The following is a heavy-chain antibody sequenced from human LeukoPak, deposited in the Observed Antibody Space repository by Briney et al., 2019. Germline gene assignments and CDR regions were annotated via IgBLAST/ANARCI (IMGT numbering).Heavy chain of an antibody. D-gene: IGHD4-23*01. Sequence: GGSLRLSCAASGFSFSSYGMHWVRQAPGKGLEWVAFIRYDGSNKYYADSVKGRFTISRDNSKNTLYLQMNSLRAEDTAVYYCANPARTAVVTLDYWGQGTLVTVSS. CDR3: ANPARTAVVTLDY. CDR2: IRYDGSNK. CDR1: GFSFSSYG. J-gene: IGHJ4*02. V-gene: IGHV3-30*02.